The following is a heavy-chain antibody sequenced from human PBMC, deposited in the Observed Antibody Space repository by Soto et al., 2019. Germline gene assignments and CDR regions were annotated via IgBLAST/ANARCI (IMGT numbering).Heavy chain of an antibody. J-gene: IGHJ4*02. V-gene: IGHV3-30*18. CDR2: ISNDGSNK. CDR1: GFSFSNYG. D-gene: IGHD1-26*01. CDR3: AKDGADTGTYNFDY. Sequence: QVQLVESRGGVVQPGMSLSLSCAASGFSFSNYGMHWVRQAPGKGLEWVTLISNDGSNKFYADSVKGRFTISRDNSKNTLYLQMTSLKTEDTAVYYCAKDGADTGTYNFDYWGQGTLVTVSS.